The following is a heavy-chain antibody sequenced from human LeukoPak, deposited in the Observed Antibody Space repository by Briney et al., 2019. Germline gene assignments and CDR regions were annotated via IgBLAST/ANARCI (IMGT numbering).Heavy chain of an antibody. Sequence: SETLSLTCTVSGGSISRSTYYWGWIRQPPGKGLEWIGTIYYSGSTNYNRSLKSRVTISVDTSKNQFSLKLSSVTAADTAVYYCARRGDTAMVSFDYWGQGTLVTVSS. D-gene: IGHD5-18*01. J-gene: IGHJ4*02. CDR3: ARRGDTAMVSFDY. V-gene: IGHV4-39*01. CDR1: GGSISRSTYY. CDR2: IYYSGST.